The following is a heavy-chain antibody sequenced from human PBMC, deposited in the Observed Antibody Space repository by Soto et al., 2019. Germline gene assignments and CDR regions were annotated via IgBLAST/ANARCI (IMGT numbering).Heavy chain of an antibody. V-gene: IGHV3-11*01. CDR1: GFTFSDYY. D-gene: IGHD3-16*01. CDR2: ISSSGSTT. J-gene: IGHJ3*02. Sequence: GGSLRLSCAASGFTFSDYYMSWIRQAPGKGLEWVSYISSSGSTTYYADSVKGRFTISRDNAKNSLYLQMNSLRAEDTAVYYCARDLFEAARRGEYAFDIWGQGTMVTVSS. CDR3: ARDLFEAARRGEYAFDI.